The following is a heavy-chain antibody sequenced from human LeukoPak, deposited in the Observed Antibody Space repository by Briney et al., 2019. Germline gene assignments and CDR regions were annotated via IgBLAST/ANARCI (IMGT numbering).Heavy chain of an antibody. CDR3: ARYVGANYASGSYSFDY. CDR1: GYTFTGYH. V-gene: IGHV1-2*02. CDR2: INPNSGGT. J-gene: IGHJ4*02. Sequence: REASVKVSCKASGYTFTGYHMHWVRQAPGQGLEWMGWINPNSGGTNYAQKFQGRVTMTRDTSIITAYMELSRLRSDDTAVYYCARYVGANYASGSYSFDYWGQGTLVTVSS. D-gene: IGHD3-10*01.